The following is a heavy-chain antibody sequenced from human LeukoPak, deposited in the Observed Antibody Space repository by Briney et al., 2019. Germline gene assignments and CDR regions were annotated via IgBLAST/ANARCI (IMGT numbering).Heavy chain of an antibody. CDR2: VNHSGYT. V-gene: IGHV4-34*01. J-gene: IGHJ4*02. Sequence: SETLSLTCGVSGTSFTSYYWSWIRQTPGKGLEWIGEVNHSGYTNMNPSLKSRVTTSVDTSKNQFSLMMTSVTAADTAVYFCARMTTGHDYWGQGTLVTASS. D-gene: IGHD4-17*01. CDR3: ARMTTGHDY. CDR1: GTSFTSYY.